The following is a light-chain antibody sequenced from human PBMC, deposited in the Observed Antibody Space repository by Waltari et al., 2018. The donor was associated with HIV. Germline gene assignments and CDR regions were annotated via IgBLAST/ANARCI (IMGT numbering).Light chain of an antibody. J-gene: IGLJ2*01. CDR2: LNSDGKY. V-gene: IGLV4-69*01. CDR1: SGSSSYA. CDR3: QTWATGSRVI. Sequence: QLVLTQSPSASASLGASVTLTGTLSSGSSSYAIARHQQHPEKGPRYLMKLNSDGKYIKGDGIPDRFSGSSSGAERYLTISSLQSEDEADYYCQTWATGSRVIFGGGTKLTVL.